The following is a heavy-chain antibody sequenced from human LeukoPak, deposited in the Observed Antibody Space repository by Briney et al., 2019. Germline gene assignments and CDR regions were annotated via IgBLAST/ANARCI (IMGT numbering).Heavy chain of an antibody. CDR3: ARGGFTYFDY. J-gene: IGHJ4*02. CDR2: IYYSGGT. CDR1: GGSISSGGYY. V-gene: IGHV4-31*03. Sequence: PSETLSLTCTVSGGSISSGGYYWSWIRQHPGKGLEWIGYIYYSGGTYYNPSLKSRVTISVDTSKNQFSLKLSSVTAADTAVYYCARGGFTYFDYWGQGTLVTVSS.